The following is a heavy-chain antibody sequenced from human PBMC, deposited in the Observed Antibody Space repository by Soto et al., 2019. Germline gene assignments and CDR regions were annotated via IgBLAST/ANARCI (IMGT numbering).Heavy chain of an antibody. Sequence: SVKVSCKASGGTFSSYAISWVRQAPGQGLEWMGGIIPIFGTANYAQKFQGRVTITADESTSTVYMELSSLRSEDTAVYYCARDLAGLTTVLYFYGMDVWGQGTTVTVSS. CDR3: ARDLAGLTTVLYFYGMDV. CDR2: IIPIFGTA. J-gene: IGHJ6*02. V-gene: IGHV1-69*13. CDR1: GGTFSSYA. D-gene: IGHD4-4*01.